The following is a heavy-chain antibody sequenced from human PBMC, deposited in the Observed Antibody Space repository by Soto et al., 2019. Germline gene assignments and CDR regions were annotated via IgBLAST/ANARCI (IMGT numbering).Heavy chain of an antibody. D-gene: IGHD3-9*01. Sequence: SETLSLTCTVSGDFISRGGYYWNWIRQHPGKGLEWIGYIFYNGSAYYNPSLKSRVSISMDTSKKQFSLRLTSVTAADTAMYYCARAGHFHILIVFDYWGRGPLVTVSS. J-gene: IGHJ4*02. CDR1: GDFISRGGYY. CDR2: IFYNGSA. V-gene: IGHV4-31*03. CDR3: ARAGHFHILIVFDY.